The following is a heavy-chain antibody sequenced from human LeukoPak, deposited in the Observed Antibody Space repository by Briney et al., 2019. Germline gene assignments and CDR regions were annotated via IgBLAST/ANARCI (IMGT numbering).Heavy chain of an antibody. D-gene: IGHD6-19*01. J-gene: IGHJ4*02. CDR3: ARDIVEGKKWLAHFDY. Sequence: GGSLRLSSAPSLFTFSVYAMHCVRRAPRKGLECGAVISFEGSNKYYTDSLEGRFTISRDNSKNTLYLQMNGLRAGDTAVYLCARDIVEGKKWLAHFDYWGQGTMVSVSS. CDR2: ISFEGSNK. CDR1: LFTFSVYA. V-gene: IGHV3-30*10.